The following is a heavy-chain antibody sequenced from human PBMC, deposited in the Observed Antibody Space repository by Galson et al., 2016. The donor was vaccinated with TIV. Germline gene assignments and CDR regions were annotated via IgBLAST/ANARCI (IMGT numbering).Heavy chain of an antibody. CDR1: GFIFTSYW. CDR2: IRQDGRET. V-gene: IGHV3-7*04. D-gene: IGHD6-19*01. J-gene: IGHJ4*02. Sequence: SLRLSCAASGFIFTSYWMTWVRQAPGKGLEWVANIRQDGRETYYVDSVKGRFTISRDNAKNSLYLQMSSLRAEDTAFYYCARDLEGWRRAQYDSWGQGTLVTVSS. CDR3: ARDLEGWRRAQYDS.